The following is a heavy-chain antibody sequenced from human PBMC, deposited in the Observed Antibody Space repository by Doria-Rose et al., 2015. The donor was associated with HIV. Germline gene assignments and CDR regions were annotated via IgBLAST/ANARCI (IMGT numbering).Heavy chain of an antibody. Sequence: QVTLKESGPVLVKPTETLTLTCTVSGVSLSSPGMGVSWIRQPPGKALEWLANIFSDDERSYNTSLMSRLTISRGTSKGRVVLTMTDMDPVDTATYYCARIKSSRWYHKYYFDFWGQGTLVIVSA. D-gene: IGHD6-13*01. J-gene: IGHJ4*02. CDR2: IFSDDER. CDR3: ARIKSSRWYHKYYFDF. V-gene: IGHV2-26*01. CDR1: GVSLSSPGMG.